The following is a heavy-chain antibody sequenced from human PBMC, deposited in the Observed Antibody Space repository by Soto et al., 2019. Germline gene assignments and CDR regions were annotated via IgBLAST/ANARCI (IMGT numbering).Heavy chain of an antibody. CDR2: IYYSGST. CDR3: ARHHNGGDSYGVFDY. V-gene: IGHV4-39*01. Sequence: SETLSLTCTVSGGSISSSTYYWGWIRQPPGKGLEWIGSIYYSGSTYYNPSLKSRVTISVDTSKNQFSLKLSSVTAADTAVYYCARHHNGGDSYGVFDYWGQGTLVTVS. CDR1: GGSISSSTYY. J-gene: IGHJ4*02. D-gene: IGHD5-18*01.